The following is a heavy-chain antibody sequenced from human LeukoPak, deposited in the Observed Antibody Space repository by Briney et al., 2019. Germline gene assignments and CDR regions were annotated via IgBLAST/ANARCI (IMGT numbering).Heavy chain of an antibody. CDR3: AKDPAYYYDSSGYY. V-gene: IGHV3-23*01. D-gene: IGHD3-22*01. J-gene: IGHJ4*02. CDR2: ISGSGGST. Sequence: GGSLRLSCAASGFTFSSYAMSWVRQAPGKGLEWVSGISGSGGSTYYADSVKGRFAISRDNSKNTLYLQMNSLRAEDTAVYYCAKDPAYYYDSSGYYWGQGTLVTVSS. CDR1: GFTFSSYA.